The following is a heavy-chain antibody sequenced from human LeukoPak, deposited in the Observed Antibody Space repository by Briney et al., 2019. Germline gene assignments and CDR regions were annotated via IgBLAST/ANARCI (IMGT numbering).Heavy chain of an antibody. CDR2: IYYSGST. Sequence: SETLSLTCTVSGGSISSSSYYWGWIRQPPGKGLEWIGSIYYSGSTYYNPSLKSRVTISVDTSKNQFSLKLSSVTAADTAVYFCARVRAVAGTPFDYWGQGTLVTVSS. D-gene: IGHD6-19*01. J-gene: IGHJ4*02. CDR1: GGSISSSSYY. CDR3: ARVRAVAGTPFDY. V-gene: IGHV4-39*01.